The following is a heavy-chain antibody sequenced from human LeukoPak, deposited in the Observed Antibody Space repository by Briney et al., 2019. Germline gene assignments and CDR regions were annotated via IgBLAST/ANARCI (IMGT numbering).Heavy chain of an antibody. CDR1: GFNFNTYG. J-gene: IGHJ3*01. CDR2: ISSDGKHK. CDR3: ARSQSGVFDV. V-gene: IGHV3-30*03. Sequence: GGSLRLSCTGSGFNFNTYGMHWVRQAPGKGLEWVAVISSDGKHKYYGDSVKGRFTISRDNAENTLYLQMNSLRPEDTALYYCARSQSGVFDVWGQGTMVIVSS. D-gene: IGHD2-15*01.